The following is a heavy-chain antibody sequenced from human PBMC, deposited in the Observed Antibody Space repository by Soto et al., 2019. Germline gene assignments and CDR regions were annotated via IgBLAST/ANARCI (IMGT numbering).Heavy chain of an antibody. CDR2: INSDGSST. D-gene: IGHD3-10*01. CDR3: ARGGYGSGGYYNVYYYYYMDV. V-gene: IGHV3-74*01. J-gene: IGHJ6*03. CDR1: GFTFSSYW. Sequence: EVQLVESGGGLVQPGGSLRLSCAASGFTFSSYWMHWVRQAPGKGLVWVSRINSDGSSTSYADSVKGRFTISRDNAKNTLYLQMNSRRAEDTAVYYCARGGYGSGGYYNVYYYYYMDVWGKVTTVTVSS.